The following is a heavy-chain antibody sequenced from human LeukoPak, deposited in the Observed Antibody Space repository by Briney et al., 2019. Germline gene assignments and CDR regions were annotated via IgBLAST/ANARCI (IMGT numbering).Heavy chain of an antibody. CDR3: ARGRIAKIVVVHSFSYGMDV. Sequence: SETLSLTCTVYGGSFTDYFWTWIRQSPGKGLEWIGKINDYTGDTNYNPSLNSRVSISLEKSKDQFSLELRSVTAADTAVYYCARGRIAKIVVVHSFSYGMDVWGQGTTVTVSS. D-gene: IGHD3-22*01. J-gene: IGHJ6*02. CDR1: GGSFTDYF. CDR2: INDYTGDT. V-gene: IGHV4-34*01.